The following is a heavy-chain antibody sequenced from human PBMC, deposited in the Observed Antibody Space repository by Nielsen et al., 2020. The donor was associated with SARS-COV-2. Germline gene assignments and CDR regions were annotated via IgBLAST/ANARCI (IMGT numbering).Heavy chain of an antibody. CDR1: GFTVSSNY. CDR2: IYSGGST. CDR3: ARDGIGYYYYGMDV. Sequence: GSLRLSCAASGFTVSSNYMSWVRQAPGKGLEWVSVIYSGGSTYYADSVKGRFTISRDNSKNTLYLQMNSLRAEDTAVYYCARDGIGYYYYGMDVWGQGTTVTVSS. V-gene: IGHV3-66*01. D-gene: IGHD1-26*01. J-gene: IGHJ6*02.